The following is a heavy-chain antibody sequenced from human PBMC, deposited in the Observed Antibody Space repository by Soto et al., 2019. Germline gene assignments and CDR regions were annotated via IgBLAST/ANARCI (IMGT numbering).Heavy chain of an antibody. CDR3: AGRRAYYYDSSGYYAYDLGDYGMDV. J-gene: IGHJ6*02. CDR1: GGSISSGGYS. Sequence: PSETLSLTCAVSGGSISSGGYSWSWIRQPPGKGLEWIAYIYYSGSTNYNPSLKSRVTISLDTSKNHFSLKLSSVTAADTAVYYCAGRRAYYYDSSGYYAYDLGDYGMDVWGQGTTVTVSS. D-gene: IGHD3-22*01. CDR2: IYYSGST. V-gene: IGHV4-30-4*07.